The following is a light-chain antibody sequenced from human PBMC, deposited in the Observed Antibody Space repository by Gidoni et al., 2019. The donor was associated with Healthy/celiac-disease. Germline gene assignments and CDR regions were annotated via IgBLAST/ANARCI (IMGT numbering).Light chain of an antibody. V-gene: IGKV3-11*01. J-gene: IGKJ4*01. CDR2: DAS. CDR3: QQRSNWFT. CDR1: QSVSSY. Sequence: EIVLTQSPATLSLSPGERATLSCRASQSVSSYLAWYQQTPSQAPRLLIYDASNRATGIPARFSGSGSGTDFTLTSSSLDPEDFAVYYCQQRSNWFTFXGXTKVEIK.